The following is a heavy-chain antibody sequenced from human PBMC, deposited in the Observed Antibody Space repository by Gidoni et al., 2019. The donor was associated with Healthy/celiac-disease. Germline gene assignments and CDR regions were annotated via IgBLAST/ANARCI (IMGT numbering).Heavy chain of an antibody. Sequence: QVQLGQSGAEVKKHGSSVKVSCKASGGTFSGYAIRWERQAPGQGLEWMGGMIPIFGTATSAQTFHGRVTITADNSTSTAYMALSSLRSADTAVYYCARAPVHYDSSGFPRLPGSANAFDIWGQGTMVTVSS. J-gene: IGHJ3*02. D-gene: IGHD3-22*01. CDR1: GGTFSGYA. V-gene: IGHV1-69*06. CDR3: ARAPVHYDSSGFPRLPGSANAFDI. CDR2: MIPIFGTA.